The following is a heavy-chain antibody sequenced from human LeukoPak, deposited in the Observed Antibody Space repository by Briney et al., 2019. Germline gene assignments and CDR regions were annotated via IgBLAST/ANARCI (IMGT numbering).Heavy chain of an antibody. CDR3: ARASYYYDSSGGDY. CDR2: INAGNGNT. CDR1: GYTFTDYA. D-gene: IGHD3-22*01. V-gene: IGHV1-3*01. Sequence: ASVKVSCKASGYTFTDYALHRVRQVPGQRLEWMGWINAGNGNTKYSQKFQGRVTITRDTSASTAYMELSSLRSEDTAVYYCARASYYYDSSGGDYWGQGTLVTVSS. J-gene: IGHJ4*02.